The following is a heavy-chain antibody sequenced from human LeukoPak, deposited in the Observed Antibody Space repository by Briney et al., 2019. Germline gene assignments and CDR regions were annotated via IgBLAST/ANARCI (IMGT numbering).Heavy chain of an antibody. V-gene: IGHV3-7*03. J-gene: IGHJ3*02. CDR3: ARKWNGAFDI. CDR2: IKEDGSEK. CDR1: GFTFTSYW. D-gene: IGHD1-1*01. Sequence: GGSLRLSCAASGFTFTSYWMSWVRQAPGKGLEGVANIKEDGSEKYYVDSVKGRFTISRDNAKNSLYLQMNSLRAEDTAVYYCARKWNGAFDIWDQGTMVTVSS.